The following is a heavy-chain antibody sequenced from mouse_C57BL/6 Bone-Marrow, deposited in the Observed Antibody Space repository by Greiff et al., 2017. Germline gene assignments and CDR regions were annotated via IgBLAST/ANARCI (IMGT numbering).Heavy chain of an antibody. J-gene: IGHJ4*01. D-gene: IGHD2-3*01. V-gene: IGHV5-9-1*02. CDR3: TREGGYSYAMDY. CDR2: ISSGGDYI. Sequence: EVKLMESGEGLVKPGGSLKLSCAASGFTFSSHAMSWVRQTPEKRLEWVAYISSGGDYIYYADTVKGRFTISRDNARNTLYLQMSSLKSEDTAMYYCTREGGYSYAMDYWGQGTSVTVSS. CDR1: GFTFSSHA.